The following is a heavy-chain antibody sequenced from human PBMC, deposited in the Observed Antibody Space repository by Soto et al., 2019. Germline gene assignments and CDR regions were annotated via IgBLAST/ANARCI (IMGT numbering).Heavy chain of an antibody. CDR2: IYYSGST. V-gene: IGHV4-59*08. CDR3: ARGDYGGNSYYFDY. J-gene: IGHJ4*02. Sequence: PSETLSLTCTVSGGSISSYDWRWIRQPPGKGLEWIGYIYYSGSTNYNPSLKSRVTISVDTSKNQFSLKLSSVTAADTAVYYCARGDYGGNSYYFDYWGQGTLVTVSS. D-gene: IGHD4-17*01. CDR1: GGSISSYD.